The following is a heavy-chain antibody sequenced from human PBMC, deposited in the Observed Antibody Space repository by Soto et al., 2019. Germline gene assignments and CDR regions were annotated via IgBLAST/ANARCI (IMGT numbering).Heavy chain of an antibody. D-gene: IGHD1-26*01. CDR1: GFHFSAYA. CDR3: ARGYLGYTNDAFDI. V-gene: IGHV3-23*01. CDR2: ISAGNYI. J-gene: IGHJ3*02. Sequence: GGSLRLSCAASGFHFSAYAMSWVRQAPGKGLEWVSAISAGNYISYTDYVRGRCTISRDNSKNTVYLLINSLRAEDTAVYYCARGYLGYTNDAFDIWGQGTMVIVSS.